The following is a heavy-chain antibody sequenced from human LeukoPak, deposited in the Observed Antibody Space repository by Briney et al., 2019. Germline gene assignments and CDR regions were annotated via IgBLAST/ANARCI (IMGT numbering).Heavy chain of an antibody. J-gene: IGHJ4*02. CDR3: ARVSIAKGKYYFDY. Sequence: SETLSLTCAVYGGSFSGYYWSWIRQPPGKGLEWIGEINHSGSTYYNPSLKSRVTISVDTSKNQFSLKLSSVTAADTAVYYCARVSIAKGKYYFDYWGQGTLVTVSS. CDR1: GGSFSGYY. V-gene: IGHV4-34*01. D-gene: IGHD3-22*01. CDR2: INHSGST.